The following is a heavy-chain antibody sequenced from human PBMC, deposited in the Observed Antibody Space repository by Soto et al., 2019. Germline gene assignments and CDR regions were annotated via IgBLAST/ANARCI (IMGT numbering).Heavy chain of an antibody. CDR2: ISGSGGST. V-gene: IGHV3-23*01. J-gene: IGHJ6*02. CDR3: AANSSSWRNYYYGMDV. D-gene: IGHD6-13*01. CDR1: GFTFSSYA. Sequence: GSLRLSCAASGFTFSSYAMSWVRQAPGKGLEWVSAISGSGGSTYYADSVKGRFTISRDNSKNTLYLQMNSLRAEDTAVYYCAANSSSWRNYYYGMDVWGQGTTVTVSS.